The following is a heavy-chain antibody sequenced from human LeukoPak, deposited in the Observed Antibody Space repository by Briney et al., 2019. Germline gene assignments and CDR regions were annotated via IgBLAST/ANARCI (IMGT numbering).Heavy chain of an antibody. CDR2: INPNSGCT. J-gene: IGHJ4*02. CDR3: ARRYGSGTYYNVDY. V-gene: IGHV1-2*02. D-gene: IGHD3-10*01. Sequence: SVKVSCKASGYTFTGYYMHWVRQAPGQALEWMGWINPNSGCTNYAQKFQGRVTMTRDTSIRRAYMELSRMRSDDTAVYYCARRYGSGTYYNVDYWGQGTLVTVSS. CDR1: GYTFTGYY.